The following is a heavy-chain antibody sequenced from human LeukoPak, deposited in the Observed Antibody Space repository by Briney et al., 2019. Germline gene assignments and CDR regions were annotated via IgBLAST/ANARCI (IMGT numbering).Heavy chain of an antibody. V-gene: IGHV3-21*01. CDR1: GFTFSSYS. CDR2: ISSSSSYI. J-gene: IGHJ5*02. D-gene: IGHD2-15*01. Sequence: GGSLRLSCAASGFTFSSYSMNWVRQAPGKGLEWVSSISSSSSYIYYADSVKGRFTIPRDNAKNSLYLQMNSLRAEDTAVYYCASFSATRVRWFDPWGQGTLVTVSS. CDR3: ASFSATRVRWFDP.